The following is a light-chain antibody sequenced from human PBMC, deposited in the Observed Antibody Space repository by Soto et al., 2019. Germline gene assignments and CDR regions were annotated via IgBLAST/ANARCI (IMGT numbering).Light chain of an antibody. V-gene: IGLV2-14*01. CDR1: SSDVGGYNY. CDR2: EVS. CDR3: SSYTSSSTYV. J-gene: IGLJ1*01. Sequence: CVLAQPASVCGSPGQSITIFCSGTSSDVGGYNYVSWYQQHPVKAPKLMIYEVSNRPSGLSNRSSGSKSGNTASPTTSGHQPEDEADYYCSSYTSSSTYVFGTGTKVTVL.